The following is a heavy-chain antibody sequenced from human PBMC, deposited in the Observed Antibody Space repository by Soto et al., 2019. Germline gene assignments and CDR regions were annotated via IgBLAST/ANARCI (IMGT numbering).Heavy chain of an antibody. V-gene: IGHV3-23*01. CDR3: AKDLSHYDFWSGYYTSYYYYYMDV. CDR2: ISGSGGST. D-gene: IGHD3-3*01. J-gene: IGHJ6*03. Sequence: EVQLLESGGGLVQPGGSLRLSCAASGFTFSSYAMSWVRQAPGKGLEWVSAISGSGGSTYYADSVKGRFTISRDNSKNTLHLQMNSLRAEDTAVYYCAKDLSHYDFWSGYYTSYYYYYMDVWGKGTTVTVSS. CDR1: GFTFSSYA.